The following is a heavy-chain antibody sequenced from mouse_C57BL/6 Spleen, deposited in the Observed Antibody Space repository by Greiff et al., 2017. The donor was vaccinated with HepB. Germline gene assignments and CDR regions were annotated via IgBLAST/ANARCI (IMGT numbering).Heavy chain of an antibody. D-gene: IGHD4-1*01. J-gene: IGHJ4*01. CDR2: ISSGSSTI. CDR3: ARGGTPMDY. V-gene: IGHV5-17*01. Sequence: EVKVEESGGGLVKPGGSLKLSCAASGFTFSDYGMHWVRQAPEKGLEWVAYISSGSSTIYYADTVKGRFTISRDNAKNTLFLQMTSLRSEDTAMYYCARGGTPMDYWGQGTSVTVSS. CDR1: GFTFSDYG.